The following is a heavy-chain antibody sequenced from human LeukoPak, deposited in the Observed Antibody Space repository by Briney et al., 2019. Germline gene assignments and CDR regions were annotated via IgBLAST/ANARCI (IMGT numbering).Heavy chain of an antibody. D-gene: IGHD3-10*01. CDR2: INHSGST. CDR3: ARLINYYYYMDV. CDR1: GGSFSGYY. Sequence: SETLSLTCAVYGGSFSGYYWSWIRQPPGKGLEWIGEINHSGSTNYNPSLKSRVTISVDTSKNQFSLKLSSVTAADTAVYYCARLINYYYYMDVWGKGTTVTVSS. J-gene: IGHJ6*03. V-gene: IGHV4-34*01.